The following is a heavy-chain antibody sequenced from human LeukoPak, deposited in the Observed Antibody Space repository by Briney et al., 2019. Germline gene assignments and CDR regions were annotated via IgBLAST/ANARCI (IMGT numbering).Heavy chain of an antibody. J-gene: IGHJ4*02. Sequence: ASVKVSCKASGYIFTGYFIHWVRQAPGQGLEWMGWIDPNNGPTNYAQRFQGRLTVTRETSISTGYMELSSLTSDDTAVYYWAIPGSGWSGQWNFFESWGQGTVVTVSS. D-gene: IGHD6-19*01. CDR1: GYIFTGYF. V-gene: IGHV1-2*02. CDR2: IDPNNGPT. CDR3: AIPGSGWSGQWNFFES.